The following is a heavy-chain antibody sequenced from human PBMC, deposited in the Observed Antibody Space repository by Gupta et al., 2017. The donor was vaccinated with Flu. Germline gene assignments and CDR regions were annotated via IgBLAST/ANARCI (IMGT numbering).Heavy chain of an antibody. CDR1: FSSYV. CDR2: IWADGLHK. V-gene: IGHV3-33*03. Sequence: FSSYVMHWGRQAPGKGLEWVAVIWADGLHKYYANSVKGRFTFSRDNSKNTLSLQMNSLRVEDTAVYYCVKERGPFNGFDIWGQGTVVTVSS. J-gene: IGHJ3*02. CDR3: VKERGPFNGFDI.